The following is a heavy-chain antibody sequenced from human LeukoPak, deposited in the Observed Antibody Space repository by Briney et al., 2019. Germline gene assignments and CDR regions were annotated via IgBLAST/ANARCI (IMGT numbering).Heavy chain of an antibody. CDR1: GFTFGSYG. J-gene: IGHJ1*01. CDR2: ITPNADRT. CDR3: AIMHGYYDGSGYWVQ. D-gene: IGHD3-22*01. Sequence: GGSLRLSCAASGFTFGSYGMSWVRQAPGKGLEWVSFITPNADRTSYADSVEGHFTISRDNPRNTLYMQMNSLRVEDTAVYYCAIMHGYYDGSGYWVQWGQGTLVTVSS. V-gene: IGHV3-23*01.